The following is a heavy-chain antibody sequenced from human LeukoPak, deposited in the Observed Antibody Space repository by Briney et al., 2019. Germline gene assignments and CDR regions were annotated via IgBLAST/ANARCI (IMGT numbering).Heavy chain of an antibody. D-gene: IGHD5-12*01. CDR3: AKPITGQANSGHD. CDR1: GFTFSSSW. Sequence: PGGSLRLSCAASGFTFSSSWMHWVRQAPGKGLVWVSRINTDGGGTTYADSVKGRFTISRDNAKNTLYLQMNSLRAEDTAVYYCAKPITGQANSGHDWGQGTLVTVSS. J-gene: IGHJ4*02. CDR2: INTDGGGT. V-gene: IGHV3-74*01.